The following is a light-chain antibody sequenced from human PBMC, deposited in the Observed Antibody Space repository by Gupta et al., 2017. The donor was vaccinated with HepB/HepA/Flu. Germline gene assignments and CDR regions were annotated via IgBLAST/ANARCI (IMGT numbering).Light chain of an antibody. CDR2: NVN. J-gene: IGLJ2*01. V-gene: IGLV2-14*03. CDR1: DSDVSGHDY. Sequence: QSALTQPASVSGSPGQSITISCTGTDSDVSGHDYVAWYQQHPDRAPKLVIYNVNSRPSGVSSRFSGSKSGVTASLTISGLQLEDEAAYYCGSYRSGTTLVFGGGTQLTVL. CDR3: GSYRSGTTLV.